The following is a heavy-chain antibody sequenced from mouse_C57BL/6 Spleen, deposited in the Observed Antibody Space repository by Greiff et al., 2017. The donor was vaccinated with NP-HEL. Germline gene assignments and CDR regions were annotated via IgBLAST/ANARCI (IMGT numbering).Heavy chain of an antibody. J-gene: IGHJ4*01. CDR3: TRGGIYDGYRYAMDY. V-gene: IGHV1-15*01. CDR2: IDPETGGT. Sequence: VQLQQSGAELVRPGASVTLSCKASGYTFTDYEMHWVKQTPVHGLEWIGAIDPETGGTAYNEKFKGKAILTADKSSSTAYMELRSLTSEDSAVYYCTRGGIYDGYRYAMDYWGQGTSVTVSS. D-gene: IGHD2-3*01. CDR1: GYTFTDYE.